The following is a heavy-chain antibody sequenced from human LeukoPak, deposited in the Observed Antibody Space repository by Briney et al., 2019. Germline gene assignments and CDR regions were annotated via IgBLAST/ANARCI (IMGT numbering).Heavy chain of an antibody. Sequence: GRSLRLSCAASGFTFSSYAMHWVRQAPGKGLEWVAVISYDGSNKYYADSVKGRFTISRDNSKNTLYLQMNSLRAEDTAVYYCARVPCMELWLSGAFDIWGQGTMVTVSS. J-gene: IGHJ3*02. D-gene: IGHD5-18*01. CDR3: ARVPCMELWLSGAFDI. CDR2: ISYDGSNK. CDR1: GFTFSSYA. V-gene: IGHV3-30-3*01.